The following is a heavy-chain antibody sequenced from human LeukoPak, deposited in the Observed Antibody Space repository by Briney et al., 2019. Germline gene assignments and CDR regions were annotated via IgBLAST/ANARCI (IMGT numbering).Heavy chain of an antibody. CDR2: ISYDGSNK. CDR1: GFTFSSYA. CDR3: ARERSPTAMVRYYFDY. V-gene: IGHV3-30*03. J-gene: IGHJ4*02. D-gene: IGHD5-18*01. Sequence: GGSLRLSCAASGFTFSSYAMSWVRQAPGKGLEWVAVISYDGSNKYYADSVKGRFTISRDNSKNTLYLQMNSLRAEDTAVYYCARERSPTAMVRYYFDYWGQGTLVTVSS.